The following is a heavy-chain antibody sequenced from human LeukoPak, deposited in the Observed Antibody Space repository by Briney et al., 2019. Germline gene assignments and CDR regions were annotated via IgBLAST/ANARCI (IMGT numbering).Heavy chain of an antibody. CDR1: GDSVSSNSAA. CDR3: ARHLADAFDI. D-gene: IGHD3-3*02. J-gene: IGHJ3*02. V-gene: IGHV6-1*01. Sequence: SQTLSLTCAISGDSVSSNSAAWNRIKQSPSRGLEWLGRTYYRSKWYNDYAVSVKSRITINPDTSKNQFSLQLNSVTPEDTAVYYCARHLADAFDIWGQGTMVTVSS. CDR2: TYYRSKWYN.